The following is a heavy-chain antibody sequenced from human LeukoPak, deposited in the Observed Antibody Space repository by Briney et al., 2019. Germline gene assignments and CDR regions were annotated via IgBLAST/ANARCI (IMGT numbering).Heavy chain of an antibody. D-gene: IGHD3-16*01. J-gene: IGHJ3*02. CDR3: ARGQGWGTFDI. CDR1: GXTFSSYD. V-gene: IGHV3-13*04. Sequence: TGGSLRLSCAASGXTFSSYDVHWVRQGTGKGREWVSAIGTAGDTYYPGSVKGRFTTSRENAKNSLYLQMNSLRVGDTAVYYCARGQGWGTFDIWGQETMVTVSS. CDR2: IGTAGDT.